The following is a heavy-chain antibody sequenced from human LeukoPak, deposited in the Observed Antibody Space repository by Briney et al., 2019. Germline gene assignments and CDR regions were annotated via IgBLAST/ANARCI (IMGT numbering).Heavy chain of an antibody. Sequence: ASVKVSCKASGYTFTSYYMHWVRQAPGQGLEWMGRIIPIFGTANYAQKFQGRVTITTDESTSTAYMELSSLRSEDTAVYYCARDPIGMLGATLDYWGQGTLVTVSS. CDR2: IIPIFGTA. D-gene: IGHD1-26*01. CDR3: ARDPIGMLGATLDY. V-gene: IGHV1-69*05. CDR1: GYTFTSYY. J-gene: IGHJ4*02.